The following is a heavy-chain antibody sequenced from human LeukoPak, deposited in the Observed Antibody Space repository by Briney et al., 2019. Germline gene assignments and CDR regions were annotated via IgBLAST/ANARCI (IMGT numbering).Heavy chain of an antibody. Sequence: SQTLSLTCTVSGGSISSGGYYWSWIRQHLGKGLEWIGYIYYSGSTYYNPSLKSRVTISVDTSKNQFSLKLSSVTAADTAVYYCARDMTTVTANWFDPWGQGTLVTVSS. V-gene: IGHV4-31*03. CDR3: ARDMTTVTANWFDP. D-gene: IGHD4-17*01. CDR1: GGSISSGGYY. J-gene: IGHJ5*02. CDR2: IYYSGST.